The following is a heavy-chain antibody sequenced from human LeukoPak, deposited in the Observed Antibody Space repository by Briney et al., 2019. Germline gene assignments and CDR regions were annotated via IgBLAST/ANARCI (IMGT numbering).Heavy chain of an antibody. CDR2: ISAYNGNT. CDR3: ARVGITIFGVVSFDY. V-gene: IGHV1-18*01. CDR1: GYTFTSYG. Sequence: GASVKVSCKASGYTFTSYGISWVRQAPGQGLEWMGWISAYNGNTNYAQKLQGRVTMTTDISTSTAYMELRSLRSDDTAVYYCARVGITIFGVVSFDYWGQGTLVTVSS. D-gene: IGHD3-3*01. J-gene: IGHJ4*02.